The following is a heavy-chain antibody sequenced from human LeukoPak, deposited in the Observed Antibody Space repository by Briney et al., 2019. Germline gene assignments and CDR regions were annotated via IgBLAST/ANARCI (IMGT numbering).Heavy chain of an antibody. CDR1: GGSITNYY. Sequence: SETLSLTCTVSGGSITNYYWNWIRQPPGKGLEWIGYIYNSGSTNYNPSLKSRLTITLDTSKDKSSLMLTYMIAADTAVYYCAGGFDSKSTYFDYWGQGTRLSVS. CDR3: AGGFDSKSTYFDY. V-gene: IGHV4-59*01. J-gene: IGHJ4*02. D-gene: IGHD5-12*01. CDR2: IYNSGST.